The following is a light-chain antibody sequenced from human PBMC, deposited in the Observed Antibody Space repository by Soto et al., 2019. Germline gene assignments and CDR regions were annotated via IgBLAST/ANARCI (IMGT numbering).Light chain of an antibody. CDR3: QQYNNWPPET. CDR1: QSISSY. V-gene: IGKV1-39*01. CDR2: AAS. Sequence: DIQMTQSPSSLSASVGDRVTITCRASQSISSYLNWYQQKPGKAPKLLXYAASSLQSGVPSRFSGSGSGTDFTLTISSLQSEDFAVYYCQQYNNWPPETFGPGTKVDIK. J-gene: IGKJ3*01.